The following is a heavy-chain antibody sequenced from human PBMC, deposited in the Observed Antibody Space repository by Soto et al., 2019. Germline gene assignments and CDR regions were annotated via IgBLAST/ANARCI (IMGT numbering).Heavy chain of an antibody. CDR1: SASIISEQR. D-gene: IGHD6-19*01. CDR3: ARSFGWYAIDP. V-gene: IGHV4-4*02. CDR2: IHHSGST. J-gene: IGHJ5*02. Sequence: QMQPQESGPGLVKPSETLSLTCAVSSASIISEQRWSWVRQPPGKGLEWIGEIHHSGSTNNNPSLRSRVTMSVDKSQHQFSLHLNSVTAADTAVYYCARSFGWYAIDPWGQGTLVIVSS.